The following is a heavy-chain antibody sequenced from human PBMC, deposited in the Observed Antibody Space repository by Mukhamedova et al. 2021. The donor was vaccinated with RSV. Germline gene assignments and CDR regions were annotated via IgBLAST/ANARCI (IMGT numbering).Heavy chain of an antibody. J-gene: IGHJ4*01. CDR3: ARSPKRKIVVALDY. CDR1: FSSYA. V-gene: IGHV3-30-3*01. Sequence: FSSYAMHWVRQAPGKGLEWVAVISYDGSNKYYADSVKGRFTISRDNSKNTLYLQMNSLRAEDTAVYYCARSPKRKIVVALDYWC. D-gene: IGHD3-22*01. CDR2: ISYDGSNK.